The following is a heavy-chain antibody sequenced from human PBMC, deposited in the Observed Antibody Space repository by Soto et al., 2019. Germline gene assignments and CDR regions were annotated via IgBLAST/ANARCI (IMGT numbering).Heavy chain of an antibody. J-gene: IGHJ3*02. CDR1: GFAFGSSW. D-gene: IGHD6-13*01. Sequence: EVQLVESGGGLVHPGGSLRLSCEASGFAFGSSWMTWVRQAQEKGLEWVANIRKDGSARYYLDSVTGRFTISRDTAKNSLYLQMDSLRAEDTGLYFCARDVSPGSSSLYLDAFDIWGQGTMVTVSS. CDR3: ARDVSPGSSSLYLDAFDI. CDR2: IRKDGSAR. V-gene: IGHV3-7*05.